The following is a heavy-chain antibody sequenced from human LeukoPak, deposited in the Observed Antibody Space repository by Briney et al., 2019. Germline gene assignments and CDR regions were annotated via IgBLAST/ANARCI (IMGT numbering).Heavy chain of an antibody. V-gene: IGHV3-33*01. Sequence: GGSLTLSCAASGFTLSSYGMHRVRQAPGKGLEWVAVIWYDGSNKYYADSVKGRFTSSRDNSKNTLYLQMNSLRAEDTAVYYCARDGQQRLVAYYYFGMDVWGQGTTVTVSS. CDR2: IWYDGSNK. CDR1: GFTLSSYG. CDR3: ARDGQQRLVAYYYFGMDV. J-gene: IGHJ6*02. D-gene: IGHD6-13*01.